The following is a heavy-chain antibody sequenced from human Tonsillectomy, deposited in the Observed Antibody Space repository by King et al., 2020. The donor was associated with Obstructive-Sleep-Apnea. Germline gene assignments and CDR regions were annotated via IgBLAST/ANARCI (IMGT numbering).Heavy chain of an antibody. CDR3: ARMGASSGYARSDY. J-gene: IGHJ4*02. CDR1: GYTFTSYW. CDR2: IDPCVSDS. D-gene: IGHD5-12*01. V-gene: IGHV5-51*01. Sequence: QLVQSGAEVKKPGESLKISCQGSGYTFTSYWIGWVRQMPGKGLEWRGIIDPCVSDSKDSQSFQGQVTISADRSISTAYLQWSSLKASDTSMYYCARMGASSGYARSDYWGQGTLVTVSS.